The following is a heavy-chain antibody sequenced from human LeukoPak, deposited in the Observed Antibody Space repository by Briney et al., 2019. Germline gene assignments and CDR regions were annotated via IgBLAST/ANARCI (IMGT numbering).Heavy chain of an antibody. CDR1: GGSIRSYY. Sequence: SETLSLTCTVSGGSIRSYYWSWIRQPAGKGLEWIGRIYTSGSTNYNPSLKSRVTMSVDTSKNQFSLKLSSVTAADTAVYYCARSPWYGDYVDYWGQGTLVTVSS. V-gene: IGHV4-4*07. D-gene: IGHD4-17*01. CDR3: ARSPWYGDYVDY. CDR2: IYTSGST. J-gene: IGHJ4*02.